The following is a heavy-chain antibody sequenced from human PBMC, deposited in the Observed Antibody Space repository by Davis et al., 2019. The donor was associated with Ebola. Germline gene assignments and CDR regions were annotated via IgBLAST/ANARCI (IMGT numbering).Heavy chain of an antibody. Sequence: GGSLRLSCAASGFTFSSYWMSWVRQAPGKGLEWVANIKQDGSEKYYVDSVKGRFTISRDNAKNTLYLQMNSLRAEDTAVYYCARDLSVYSYGIIDYWGQGTLVTVSS. D-gene: IGHD5-18*01. CDR1: GFTFSSYW. CDR3: ARDLSVYSYGIIDY. J-gene: IGHJ4*02. CDR2: IKQDGSEK. V-gene: IGHV3-7*01.